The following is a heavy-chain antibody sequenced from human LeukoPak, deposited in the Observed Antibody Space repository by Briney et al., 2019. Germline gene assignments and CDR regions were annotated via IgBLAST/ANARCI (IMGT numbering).Heavy chain of an antibody. CDR2: IYTSGST. D-gene: IGHD3-10*01. CDR3: TKGRGI. CDR1: GGSISSGSYD. J-gene: IGHJ4*02. Sequence: SETLSLTCAVSGGSISSGSYDWYWIRQPAGKGLEWIGHIYTSGSTDYNPSLKSRVTISVATSKNQFSLKLTSVTAADTAIYYCTKGRGIWGQGTLVTVSS. V-gene: IGHV4-61*09.